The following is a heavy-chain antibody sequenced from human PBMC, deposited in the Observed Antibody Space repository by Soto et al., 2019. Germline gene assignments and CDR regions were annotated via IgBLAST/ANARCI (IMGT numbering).Heavy chain of an antibody. CDR2: ISYDGSYK. CDR1: EFTFRSYG. V-gene: IGHV3-30*18. Sequence: PGGSLRLSCAASEFTFRSYGMHWARQAPGRGLEWVAVISYDGSYKSYEDSVKGRFTISRGNYKNTLHLQMDSLRAEDTAVYYCAKNFIPLSPDLYFDSWRQGTLVTVSS. J-gene: IGHJ4*02. CDR3: AKNFIPLSPDLYFDS. D-gene: IGHD3-16*01.